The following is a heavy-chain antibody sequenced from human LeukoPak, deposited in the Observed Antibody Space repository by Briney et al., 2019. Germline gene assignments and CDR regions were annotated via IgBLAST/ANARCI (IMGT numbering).Heavy chain of an antibody. Sequence: PGGSLRLSGAASGFTFSSYAMNWVRQAPGKGLEWVSDISGSGGSTYYADSVKGRFTISRDNSKNTLYLQMNSLRAEDTAVYYCAKGMYSYGIPFDYWGQGTLVTVSS. CDR3: AKGMYSYGIPFDY. CDR2: ISGSGGST. CDR1: GFTFSSYA. J-gene: IGHJ4*02. V-gene: IGHV3-23*01. D-gene: IGHD5-18*01.